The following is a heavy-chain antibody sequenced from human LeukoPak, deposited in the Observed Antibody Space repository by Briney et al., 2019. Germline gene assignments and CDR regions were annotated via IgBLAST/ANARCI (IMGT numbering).Heavy chain of an antibody. CDR2: INSDGSST. CDR3: AREVDDILTYGMDV. Sequence: PGGSLRLSCAASGFTFSSYWMYWVRQAPGKGLVWVSRINSDGSSTSYADSVKGRFTISRDNAKNTLYLQMNSLRAEDTAVYYCAREVDDILTYGMDVWGQGTTVTVSS. J-gene: IGHJ6*02. V-gene: IGHV3-74*01. CDR1: GFTFSSYW. D-gene: IGHD3-9*01.